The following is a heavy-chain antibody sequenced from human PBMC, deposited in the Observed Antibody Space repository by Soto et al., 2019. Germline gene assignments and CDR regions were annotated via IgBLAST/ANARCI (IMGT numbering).Heavy chain of an antibody. J-gene: IGHJ5*02. Sequence: QLQLQESGSGLVKPSQTLSLTCAVSGGAISSGGYSWSWIRQPPGKGLECIGHIYHSGSTYCNPSLKSRVTISVDRSKIQFSLKLNSMTAANMAVYYCARVPTPWGQGTLVTVSS. V-gene: IGHV4-30-2*01. CDR1: GGAISSGGYS. CDR3: ARVPTP. CDR2: IYHSGST.